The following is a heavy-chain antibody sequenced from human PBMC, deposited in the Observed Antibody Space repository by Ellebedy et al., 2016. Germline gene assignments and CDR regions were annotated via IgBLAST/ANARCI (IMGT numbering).Heavy chain of an antibody. CDR3: ARSRPLTGTDFDY. Sequence: ASVKVSXXASGYTFTGYYMHWVRQAPGQGLEWMGWINPNSGGTNYAQKFQGRVTMTRDTSISTAYMELSRLRSDDTAVYYCARSRPLTGTDFDYWGQGTLVTVSS. CDR1: GYTFTGYY. J-gene: IGHJ4*02. D-gene: IGHD1-7*01. V-gene: IGHV1-2*02. CDR2: INPNSGGT.